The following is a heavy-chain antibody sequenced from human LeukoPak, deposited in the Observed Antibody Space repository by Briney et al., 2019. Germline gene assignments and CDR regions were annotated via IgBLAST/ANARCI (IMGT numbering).Heavy chain of an antibody. Sequence: GGSLRLSCAASGFTFSSYWMHWVRQAPGKGLVWVSAISGSGGSTYYADSVKGRFTISRDNSKNTLYLQVNSLRAEDTAVYYCAKDPTTKYQYNWFDPWGQGTLVTVSS. J-gene: IGHJ5*02. CDR1: GFTFSSYW. D-gene: IGHD1-1*01. CDR3: AKDPTTKYQYNWFDP. V-gene: IGHV3-23*01. CDR2: ISGSGGST.